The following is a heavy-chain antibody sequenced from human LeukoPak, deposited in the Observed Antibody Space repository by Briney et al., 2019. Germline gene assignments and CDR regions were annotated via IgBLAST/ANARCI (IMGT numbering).Heavy chain of an antibody. CDR2: TSYDGSKK. V-gene: IGHV3-30-3*01. CDR3: TRNPEMQYWFDP. CDR1: GFTFRAHS. D-gene: IGHD2/OR15-2a*01. Sequence: GGSLRLSCAASGFTFRAHSMHWVRQAPGKGLEWVAFTSYDGSKKYYGDSVKRRFTISRDNSKNTLYLQMSTLRAEDTGVYYCTRNPEMQYWFDPWGQGTLVTVSS. J-gene: IGHJ5*02.